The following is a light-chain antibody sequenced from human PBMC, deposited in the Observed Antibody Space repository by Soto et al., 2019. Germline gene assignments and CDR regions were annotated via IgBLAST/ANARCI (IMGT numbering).Light chain of an antibody. V-gene: IGKV1-39*01. CDR1: QSISSY. Sequence: DIQMTQSPSSLSASVGDRVTITCRASQSISSYLNWYQQKPGKAPKLLIYAASSLQSGVPSRFSGSGSGTDFTLTISSLQPEDFATYYCQQSYSTLGFTFGPGTKVDI. CDR2: AAS. J-gene: IGKJ3*01. CDR3: QQSYSTLGFT.